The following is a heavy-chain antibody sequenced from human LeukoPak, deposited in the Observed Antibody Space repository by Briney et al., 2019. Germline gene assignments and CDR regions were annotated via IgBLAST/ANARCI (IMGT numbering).Heavy chain of an antibody. CDR3: ARGCYSSIDY. V-gene: IGHV6-1*01. Sequence: SQTLSLTCAISGYSLSNNNVAWNLIRQSPSRGLEWLGRTYYRSKWNTDYPVSVKSRTTINSDTSKTPFSLQLNSVTPEDTAVYYCARGCYSSIDYWDQGTLVTVSS. D-gene: IGHD6-13*01. J-gene: IGHJ4*02. CDR1: GYSLSNNNVA. CDR2: TYYRSKWNT.